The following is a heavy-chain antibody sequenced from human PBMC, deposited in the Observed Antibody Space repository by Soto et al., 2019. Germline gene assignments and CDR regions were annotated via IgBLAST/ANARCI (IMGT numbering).Heavy chain of an antibody. Sequence: GASVKVSCKASGYTFTSYYMHWVRQAPGQGLEWMGIINPSGGSTSYAQKFQGRVTMTRDTSTSTVYMELSSLRSEDTAVYYCVRSITIFGVVIPDYYYYGMDVWGQGTTVTVSS. CDR2: INPSGGST. CDR1: GYTFTSYY. CDR3: VRSITIFGVVIPDYYYYGMDV. V-gene: IGHV1-46*01. D-gene: IGHD3-3*01. J-gene: IGHJ6*02.